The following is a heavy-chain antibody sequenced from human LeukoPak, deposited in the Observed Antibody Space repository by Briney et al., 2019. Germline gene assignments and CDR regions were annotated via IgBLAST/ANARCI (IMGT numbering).Heavy chain of an antibody. Sequence: PGGSLRLSCTASGFTFSDYYMSWIRQAPGKGLEWVGRIKSKTDGGTTDYAAPVKGRFTISRDDSKNTLYLQMNSLKTEDTAVYYCTTVSDFWYPAMVPYAEYFDYWGQGTLVTVSS. CDR3: TTVSDFWYPAMVPYAEYFDY. CDR2: IKSKTDGGTT. CDR1: GFTFSDYY. J-gene: IGHJ4*02. V-gene: IGHV3-15*01. D-gene: IGHD3-3*01.